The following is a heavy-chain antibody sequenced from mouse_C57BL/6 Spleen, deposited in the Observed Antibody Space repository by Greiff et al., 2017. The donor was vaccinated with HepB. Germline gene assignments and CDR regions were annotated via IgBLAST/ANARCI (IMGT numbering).Heavy chain of an antibody. V-gene: IGHV1-26*01. CDR1: GYTFTDYY. CDR3: ARSPFITTVVATGAMDY. Sequence: VQLQQSGPELVKPGASVKISCKASGYTFTDYYMNWVKQSHGKSLEWIGDINPNNGGTRYNQKFKGKATLTVDKSSSTAYMELRSLTSEDSAVYYCARSPFITTVVATGAMDYWGQGTSVTVSS. CDR2: INPNNGGT. D-gene: IGHD1-1*01. J-gene: IGHJ4*01.